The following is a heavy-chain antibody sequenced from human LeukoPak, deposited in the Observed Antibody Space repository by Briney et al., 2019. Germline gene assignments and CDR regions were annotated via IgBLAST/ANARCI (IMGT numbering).Heavy chain of an antibody. CDR3: AKVAGYDPYYYYGMDV. V-gene: IGHV3-23*01. D-gene: IGHD5-12*01. CDR1: GFTFSSYA. CDR2: ISGSGGST. Sequence: GSLRLSCAASGFTFSSYAMSWVRQAPGKGLEWVSAISGSGGSTYYADSVKGRFTISRDNSKNTLYLQMNSLRAEDTAAYYCAKVAGYDPYYYYGMDVWGQGTTVTVSS. J-gene: IGHJ6*02.